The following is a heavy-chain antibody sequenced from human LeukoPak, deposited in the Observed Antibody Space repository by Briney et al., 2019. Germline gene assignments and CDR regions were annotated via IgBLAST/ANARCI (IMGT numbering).Heavy chain of an antibody. J-gene: IGHJ4*02. D-gene: IGHD3-16*01. CDR3: ARWPTMGGR. CDR1: GFXVSDNY. CDR2: IYNGGNK. Sequence: PGGSLRLSCGASGFXVSDNYMTWVRQAPGKGLEWVSVIYNGGNKKYSDSVKGRFIISRDNSRNMLYLQMNSLRVEDTAVYYCARWPTMGGRWGQGTLVTVSS. V-gene: IGHV3-66*01.